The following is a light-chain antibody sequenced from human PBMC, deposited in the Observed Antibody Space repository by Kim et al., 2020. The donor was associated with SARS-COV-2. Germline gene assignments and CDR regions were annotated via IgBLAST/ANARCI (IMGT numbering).Light chain of an antibody. V-gene: IGKV3-15*01. CDR2: GAS. CDR3: QQYNDWPRWT. J-gene: IGKJ2*02. Sequence: VSPGERATHSCRASQSVSSNLAWYQQKPGQAPRLLISGASIRATGIPVRFSGSGSGTDFTLTISSLQSEDLAVYYCQQYNDWPRWTFGQGTKLEI. CDR1: QSVSSN.